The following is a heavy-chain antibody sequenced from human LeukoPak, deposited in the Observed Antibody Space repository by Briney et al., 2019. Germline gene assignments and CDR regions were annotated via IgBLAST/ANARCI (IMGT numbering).Heavy chain of an antibody. Sequence: GGSLRLSCAASGFTVSNYWMIWVRQAPGKGLEWVANIKQDGSEKFYVDSVKGRFTISRDNAKNSLYLQMNSLRAEDTAVYYCARNQLLSRYYFDYWGQGTLVTVSS. V-gene: IGHV3-7*01. D-gene: IGHD2-2*01. CDR2: IKQDGSEK. CDR1: GFTVSNYW. J-gene: IGHJ4*02. CDR3: ARNQLLSRYYFDY.